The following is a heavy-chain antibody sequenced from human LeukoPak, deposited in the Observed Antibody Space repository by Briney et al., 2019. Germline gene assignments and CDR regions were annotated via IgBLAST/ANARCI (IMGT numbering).Heavy chain of an antibody. D-gene: IGHD6-19*01. CDR1: GYTFTGYY. Sequence: ASVKVSCKASGYTFTGYYMHWVRQAPGQGLEWMGRINPNSGGTNYAQKFQGRVTMTRDTSISTAYMELSRLRSDGTAVYYCAREIVAGTNFDYWGQGTLVTVSS. V-gene: IGHV1-2*06. CDR3: AREIVAGTNFDY. J-gene: IGHJ4*02. CDR2: INPNSGGT.